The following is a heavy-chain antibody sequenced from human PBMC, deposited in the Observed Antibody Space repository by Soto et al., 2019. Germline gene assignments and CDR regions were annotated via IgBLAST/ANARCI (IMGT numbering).Heavy chain of an antibody. CDR3: ARGTTLLTGTTAYDAFDI. D-gene: IGHD1-20*01. J-gene: IGHJ3*02. CDR1: GFTFTDYW. CDR2: IKEDGSQT. Sequence: PGGSLRLSCAASGFTFTDYWMTWVRQAPGKGLEWVANIKEDGSQTYYMDSVKGRFTISRDNAKNSLYLQMNSLRAADTAVYFCARGTTLLTGTTAYDAFDIWGQGTMVTVSS. V-gene: IGHV3-7*01.